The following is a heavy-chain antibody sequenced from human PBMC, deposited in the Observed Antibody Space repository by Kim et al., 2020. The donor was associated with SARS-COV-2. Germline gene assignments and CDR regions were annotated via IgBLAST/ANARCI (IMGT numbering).Heavy chain of an antibody. D-gene: IGHD2-21*01. CDR3: MKGGWGWIWDH. CDR1: GFTFTGHA. Sequence: GGSLRLSCTTSGFTFTGHAMSWVRQAPGKGLEWVSSIDGSDGMTYYVDSVRGRFTISRDDSKNTLYLQMSALRGDDTAVYYCMKGGWGWIWDHWGQGTL. V-gene: IGHV3-23*01. CDR2: IDGSDGMT. J-gene: IGHJ4*02.